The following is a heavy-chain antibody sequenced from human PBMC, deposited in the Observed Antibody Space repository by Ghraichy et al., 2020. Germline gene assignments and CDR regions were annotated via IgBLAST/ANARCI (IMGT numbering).Heavy chain of an antibody. CDR3: ARRGGPSGHFDY. J-gene: IGHJ4*02. Sequence: SETLSLTCTVSGGSISSSSYYWGWIRQPPGKGLEWIGSIYYSGSTYYNPSLKSRVTISVDTSKNQFSLKLSSVTAADTAVYYCARRGGPSGHFDYWGQGTLVTVSS. CDR1: GGSISSSSYY. D-gene: IGHD3-10*01. V-gene: IGHV4-39*01. CDR2: IYYSGST.